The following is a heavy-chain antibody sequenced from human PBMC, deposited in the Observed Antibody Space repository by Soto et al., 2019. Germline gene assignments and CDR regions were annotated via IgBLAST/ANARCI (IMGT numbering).Heavy chain of an antibody. J-gene: IGHJ6*02. Sequence: SETLSLTCTVSGGSISSYYWSWIRQPPGKGLEWIGYIYYSGSTNYNPSLKSRVTISVDTSKNQFSLKLSSVTAADTAVYYWARDGYYGMDVWGQGTTVTVSS. CDR1: GGSISSYY. V-gene: IGHV4-59*01. CDR3: ARDGYYGMDV. CDR2: IYYSGST.